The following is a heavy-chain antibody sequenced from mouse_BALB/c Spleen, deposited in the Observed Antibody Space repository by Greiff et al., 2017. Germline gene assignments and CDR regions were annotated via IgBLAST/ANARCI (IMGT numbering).Heavy chain of an antibody. J-gene: IGHJ2*01. CDR1: GFSFTSYG. V-gene: IGHV2-2*02. CDR3: ARLGFDY. Sequence: QVQLQQSGPGLVQPSQCLSITCTVSGFSFTSYGVYWVRQSPGKGLEWLGVIWSGGSTAYYAAFITSLSIIKDNSKSQVFWKMNSLQANDTARYYCARLGFDYWGQGTTLTVSS. CDR2: IWSGGST.